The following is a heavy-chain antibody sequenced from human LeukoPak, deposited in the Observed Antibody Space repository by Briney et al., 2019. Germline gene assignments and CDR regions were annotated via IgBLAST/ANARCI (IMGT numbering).Heavy chain of an antibody. D-gene: IGHD6-13*01. CDR3: ARSRGTYSSWLDY. V-gene: IGHV5-51*01. J-gene: IGHJ4*02. CDR2: IYPHDSNT. Sequence: GESLKISCKGSGYSFTSYWIAWVRQMPGKALEWMGIIYPHDSNTRYSPSFQGQVTISADKSISTAYLQWSSLKASDTAMYYCARSRGTYSSWLDYWGQGTLVTVSS. CDR1: GYSFTSYW.